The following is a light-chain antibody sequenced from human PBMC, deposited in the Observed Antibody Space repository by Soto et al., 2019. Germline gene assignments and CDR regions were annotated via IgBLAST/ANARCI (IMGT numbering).Light chain of an antibody. CDR3: QQSYSTPPIT. CDR2: VAS. CDR1: QSISTY. V-gene: IGKV1-39*01. J-gene: IGKJ5*01. Sequence: DIQMTQSPSSLSASVGDRVTITCRASQSISTYLNWYQQKPGKAPKLLINVASSLQSGVPSRFSGSGSGTDFTLTISSLQPEDFATYYCQQSYSTPPITFGQGTRLEIK.